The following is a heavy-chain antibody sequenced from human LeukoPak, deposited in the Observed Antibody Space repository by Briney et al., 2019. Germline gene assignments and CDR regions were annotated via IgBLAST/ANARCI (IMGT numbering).Heavy chain of an antibody. J-gene: IGHJ6*02. CDR2: ISAYNGNT. CDR1: GYTFTSYG. CDR3: ASPSPHYYGSGEPAHYYCYGMDV. Sequence: GASVKVSCKASGYTFTSYGISWVRQAPGQGLEWMGWISAYNGNTNYAQKLQGRVTMTTDTSTSTAYMELRSLRSDDTAVYYCASPSPHYYGSGEPAHYYCYGMDVWGQGTTVTVSS. V-gene: IGHV1-18*01. D-gene: IGHD3-10*01.